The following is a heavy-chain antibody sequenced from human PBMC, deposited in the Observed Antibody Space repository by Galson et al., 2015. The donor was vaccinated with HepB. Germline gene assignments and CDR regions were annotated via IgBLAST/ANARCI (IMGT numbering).Heavy chain of an antibody. J-gene: IGHJ5*02. Sequence: PALVKPTQTLTLTCSLSGFSLSTCGMCVSWLRQPPGKPLKWLARIDWDDYENYTTSLKTRLTISKDTSKAQVVLVETNMDPVATATHYCARLPPRAHRSSPWR. V-gene: IGHV2-70*11. CDR1: GFSLSTCGMC. CDR3: ARLPPRAHRSSP. CDR2: IDWDDYE.